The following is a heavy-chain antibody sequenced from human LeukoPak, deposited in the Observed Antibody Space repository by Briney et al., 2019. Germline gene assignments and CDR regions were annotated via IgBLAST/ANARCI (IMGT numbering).Heavy chain of an antibody. CDR3: ARFDRDGYNLDY. V-gene: IGHV4-59*01. Sequence: SETLSLTXTVSGGSISGYYWTWIRQPPGKGLEWIGYIYYTGSTNYNPSLKSRVTISVDTSKNQFSLNLSSVTAADTALYYCARFDRDGYNLDYWGQGTLVTVSS. D-gene: IGHD5-24*01. CDR1: GGSISGYY. J-gene: IGHJ4*02. CDR2: IYYTGST.